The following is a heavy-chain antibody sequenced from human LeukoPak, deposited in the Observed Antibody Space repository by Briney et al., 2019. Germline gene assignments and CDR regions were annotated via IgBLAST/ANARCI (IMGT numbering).Heavy chain of an antibody. J-gene: IGHJ6*02. V-gene: IGHV4-4*07. D-gene: IGHD3-10*01. CDR2: FYTSGST. CDR1: GGSISSYY. CDR3: ARAPSTYYGSGSYYYYYGLDV. Sequence: SETLSLTCTVSGGSISSYYWSWIRQPAGKGLEWIGRFYTSGSTNYNPSLKSRVTMSVDTSKNQFSLKLSSVTAADTAVYYCARAPSTYYGSGSYYYYYGLDVWGQGTTVTVSS.